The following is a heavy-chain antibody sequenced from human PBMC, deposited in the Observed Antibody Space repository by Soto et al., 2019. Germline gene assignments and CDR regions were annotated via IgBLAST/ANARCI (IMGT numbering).Heavy chain of an antibody. CDR2: INAGNGNT. V-gene: IGHV1-3*01. Sequence: ASVKVSCKASGYTFTSYAMHWVRQAPGQRLEWMGWINAGNGNTKYSQKFQGRVTITRDTSASTAYMELSSLRSEDTAAYYCARETTSKLTAMVMTKEKHYDYWGQGTLVTVSS. CDR3: ARETTSKLTAMVMTKEKHYDY. D-gene: IGHD5-18*01. J-gene: IGHJ4*02. CDR1: GYTFTSYA.